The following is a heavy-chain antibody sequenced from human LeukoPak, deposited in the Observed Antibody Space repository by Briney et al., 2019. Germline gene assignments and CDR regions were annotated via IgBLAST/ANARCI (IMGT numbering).Heavy chain of an antibody. Sequence: GASVKVSCKASGGTFTSYDINWVRQATGQGLEWMGWMNPKSGNTGHAQKFQGRVTITRDTSLSTVYMELSSLRSEDTAVYFCARVDGSPDYWGQGTLVTVSS. CDR1: GGTFTSYD. V-gene: IGHV1-8*03. CDR2: MNPKSGNT. D-gene: IGHD2-15*01. CDR3: ARVDGSPDY. J-gene: IGHJ4*02.